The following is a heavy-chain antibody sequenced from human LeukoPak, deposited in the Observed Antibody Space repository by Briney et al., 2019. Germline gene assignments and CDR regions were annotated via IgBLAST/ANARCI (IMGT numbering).Heavy chain of an antibody. Sequence: PSETLSLTCTVSGGSISSSSYYWGWIRQPPGKGLEWIGSIYYSGSTYYNPSLKSRVTISVDTSKNQFSLKLSSVTAADTAVYYCARNFRDYDYVWGTQTFDYWGQGTLVTVSS. V-gene: IGHV4-39*07. D-gene: IGHD3-16*01. CDR2: IYYSGST. CDR1: GGSISSSSYY. J-gene: IGHJ4*02. CDR3: ARNFRDYDYVWGTQTFDY.